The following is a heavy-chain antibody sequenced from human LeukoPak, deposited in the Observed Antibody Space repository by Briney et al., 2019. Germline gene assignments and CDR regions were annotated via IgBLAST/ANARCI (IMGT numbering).Heavy chain of an antibody. D-gene: IGHD1-14*01. Sequence: GESLKISCAASGFTFSSYAMSWVRQAPGKGLEWVSAISGSGGSTYYADSVKGRFTISRANSKNTLYLQMNSLRAEDTAVYYCAKDPNPYYYYYYMDVWGKGTTVTVSS. CDR1: GFTFSSYA. CDR3: AKDPNPYYYYYYMDV. CDR2: ISGSGGST. V-gene: IGHV3-23*01. J-gene: IGHJ6*03.